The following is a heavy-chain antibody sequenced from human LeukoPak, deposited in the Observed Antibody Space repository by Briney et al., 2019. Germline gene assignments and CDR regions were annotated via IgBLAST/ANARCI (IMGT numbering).Heavy chain of an antibody. V-gene: IGHV3-21*05. CDR1: GFTFSSYE. J-gene: IGHJ3*02. D-gene: IGHD4-23*01. Sequence: GGSLRLSCAASGFTFSSYEMNWVRQAPGKGLEWVSYISSSSSYIYYADSVKGRFTISRDNAKNSLYLQMNSLRAEDTAVYYCARDLDYGGNSQAFDIWGQGTMVTVSS. CDR2: ISSSSSYI. CDR3: ARDLDYGGNSQAFDI.